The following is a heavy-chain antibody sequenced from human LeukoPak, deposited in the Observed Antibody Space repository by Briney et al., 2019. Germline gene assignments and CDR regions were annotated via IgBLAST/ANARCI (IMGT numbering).Heavy chain of an antibody. J-gene: IGHJ6*03. D-gene: IGHD2-2*01. Sequence: SETLSLTCAVYGGSFSGYYWSWIRQPPGKGLEWIGEINHSGSTNYNPSLKSRVTISVDTSKNQFSLKLSSVTAADTAVYYCARAGREGYCSSTSCRGYYYYMDVWGKGTTVTVSS. CDR2: INHSGST. V-gene: IGHV4-34*01. CDR3: ARAGREGYCSSTSCRGYYYYMDV. CDR1: GGSFSGYY.